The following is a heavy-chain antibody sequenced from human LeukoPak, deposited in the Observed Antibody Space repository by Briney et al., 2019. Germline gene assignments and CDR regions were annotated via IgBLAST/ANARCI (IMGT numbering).Heavy chain of an antibody. CDR1: GYTFTGYY. CDR3: ARGPKQQLPPGGWFDP. CDR2: INPNSGGT. Sequence: ASVKVSCKVSGYTFTGYYMHWVRQAPGQGLEWMGWINPNSGGTNYAQKFQGRVTMTRDTSISTAYMELSRLRSDDTAVYYCARGPKQQLPPGGWFDPWGQGTLVTVSS. V-gene: IGHV1-2*02. D-gene: IGHD6-13*01. J-gene: IGHJ5*02.